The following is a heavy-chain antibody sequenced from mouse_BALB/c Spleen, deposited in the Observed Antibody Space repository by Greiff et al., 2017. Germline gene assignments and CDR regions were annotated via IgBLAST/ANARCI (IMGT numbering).Heavy chain of an antibody. CDR3: ARPITTVVAYYFDY. Sequence: EVKVVESGGGLVKPGGSLKLSCAASGFTFSSYAMSWVRQTPEKRLEWVASISSGGSTYYPDSVKGRFTISRDNARNILYLQMSSLRSEDTAMYYCARPITTVVAYYFDYWGQGTTLTVSS. J-gene: IGHJ2*01. V-gene: IGHV5-6-5*01. D-gene: IGHD1-1*01. CDR2: ISSGGST. CDR1: GFTFSSYA.